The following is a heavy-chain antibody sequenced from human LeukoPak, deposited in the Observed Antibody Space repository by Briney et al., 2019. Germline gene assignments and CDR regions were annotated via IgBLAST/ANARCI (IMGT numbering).Heavy chain of an antibody. CDR1: GFTFSDYY. J-gene: IGHJ2*01. CDR2: ISSSSSYT. CDR3: VRDSPSGFFDL. D-gene: IGHD3-3*01. V-gene: IGHV3-11*06. Sequence: GGSLRLSCAASGFTFSDYYMSWIRQAPGKGLEWVSYISSSSSYTNYADSVKGRFTISRDNAKNTLYLHMNSLRVEDTAVYYCVRDSPSGFFDLWGRGTLVTVSS.